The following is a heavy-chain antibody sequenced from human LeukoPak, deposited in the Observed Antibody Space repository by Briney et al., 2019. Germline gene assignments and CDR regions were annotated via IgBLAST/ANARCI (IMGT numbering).Heavy chain of an antibody. D-gene: IGHD3-22*01. Sequence: GASMKVSCTASGYTFTDHYIHWVRQAPGQGLEWMAWIKPTSGGTNYAQKFQGRVTVTRDTSISTAYLELTRLTSDDTAVYYCARGPGTRIVVSNGYFHHWGQGSLVIVSS. J-gene: IGHJ1*01. V-gene: IGHV1-2*02. CDR3: ARGPGTRIVVSNGYFHH. CDR1: GYTFTDHY. CDR2: IKPTSGGT.